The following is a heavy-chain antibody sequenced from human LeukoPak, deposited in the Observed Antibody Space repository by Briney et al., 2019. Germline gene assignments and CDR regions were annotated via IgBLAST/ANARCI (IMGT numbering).Heavy chain of an antibody. CDR1: KYTLTELS. Sequence: ASMKVSCRVSKYTLTELSMHWVRQAPGQGLEWMGWISAYNGNTNYAQKLQGRVTMTTDTSTSTAYMELRSLRSDDTAVYYCARTVDIVVVPAANWFDPWGQGTLVTVSS. J-gene: IGHJ5*02. CDR3: ARTVDIVVVPAANWFDP. D-gene: IGHD2-2*01. CDR2: ISAYNGNT. V-gene: IGHV1-18*01.